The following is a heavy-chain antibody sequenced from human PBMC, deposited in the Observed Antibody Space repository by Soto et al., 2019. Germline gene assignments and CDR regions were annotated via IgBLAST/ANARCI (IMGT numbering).Heavy chain of an antibody. D-gene: IGHD4-4*01. CDR1: GGTFSSYA. J-gene: IGHJ6*02. V-gene: IGHV1-69*06. CDR2: IIPIFGTA. CDR3: AGTTVTTTSRFSYYYYGMDV. Sequence: SVKVSCKASGGTFSSYAISWVRQAPGQGLEWMGGIIPIFGTANYAQKFQSRVTITADKSTSTAYMELSSLRSEDTAVYYCAGTTVTTTSRFSYYYYGMDVWGQGTTVTVSS.